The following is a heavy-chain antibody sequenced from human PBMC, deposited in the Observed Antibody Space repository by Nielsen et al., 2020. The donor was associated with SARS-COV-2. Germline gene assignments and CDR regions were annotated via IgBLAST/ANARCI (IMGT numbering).Heavy chain of an antibody. CDR2: IYSGGST. CDR3: ARKEEMAAIDY. V-gene: IGHV3-53*04. J-gene: IGHJ4*02. Sequence: GESLKISCAASGFTFSSYAMSWVRQAPGKGLEWVSVIYSGGSTYYADSVKGRFTISRHNSKNTLYLQMNSLRAEDTAVYYCARKEEMAAIDYWGQGTLVTVSS. CDR1: GFTFSSYA. D-gene: IGHD5-24*01.